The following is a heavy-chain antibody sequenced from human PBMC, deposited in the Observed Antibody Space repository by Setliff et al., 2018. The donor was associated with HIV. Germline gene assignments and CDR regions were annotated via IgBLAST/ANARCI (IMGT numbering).Heavy chain of an antibody. J-gene: IGHJ6*03. Sequence: GGSLRLSCAASGFTFSSYAMSWVRQAPGKGLEWISYISGSGTTKYYAESVKGRFTISRDNAKDSLYLQMNTLRAEDTAVYYCARLTLLRGLTITYMDVWGKGTTVTVSS. CDR1: GFTFSSYA. CDR2: ISGSGTTK. CDR3: ARLTLLRGLTITYMDV. V-gene: IGHV3-48*04. D-gene: IGHD3-10*01.